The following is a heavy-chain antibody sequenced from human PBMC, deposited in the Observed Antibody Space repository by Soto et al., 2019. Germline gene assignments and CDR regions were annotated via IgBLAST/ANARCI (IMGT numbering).Heavy chain of an antibody. Sequence: QVQLVQSGAEVKKPGASVKVSCKASGYTFTSYGISWVRQAPGQGLEWMGWISAYNGNTYYAQKLQGRVTMTTDTSTSTAYMELRSLRSDDTAVYYCARDRGLLWFGELRLGSYTPNDYGGQGTLVTVSS. CDR1: GYTFTSYG. J-gene: IGHJ4*02. V-gene: IGHV1-18*01. CDR3: ARDRGLLWFGELRLGSYTPNDY. D-gene: IGHD3-10*01. CDR2: ISAYNGNT.